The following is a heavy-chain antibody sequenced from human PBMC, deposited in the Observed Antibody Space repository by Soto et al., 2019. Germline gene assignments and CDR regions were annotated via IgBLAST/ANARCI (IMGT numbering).Heavy chain of an antibody. CDR1: GGSITSSSHF. J-gene: IGHJ5*02. Sequence: LSLTCSASGGSITSSSHFWGWVRQPPGKGLEWIGTIYFAGNTYYTPSLKSRLTMSIDTSKNEFSLGLNSVTAADTAVYYCAGQTFTIAAASYGRSNWFDPWGPGTLVTVSS. D-gene: IGHD6-25*01. CDR3: AGQTFTIAAASYGRSNWFDP. V-gene: IGHV4-39*01. CDR2: IYFAGNT.